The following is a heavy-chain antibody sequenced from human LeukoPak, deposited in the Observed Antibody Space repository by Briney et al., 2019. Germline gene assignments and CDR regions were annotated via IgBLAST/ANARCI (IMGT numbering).Heavy chain of an antibody. D-gene: IGHD3-10*02. J-gene: IGHJ6*04. Sequence: GGSLRLSCAASGFTFNNAWMSWVRQAPGKGLEWVSYISSSGSTIYYADSVKGRFTTSRDNAKNSLYLQMNSLRAEDTAVYYCAELGITMIGGVWGKGTTVTISS. CDR2: ISSSGSTI. CDR3: AELGITMIGGV. V-gene: IGHV3-11*04. CDR1: GFTFNNAW.